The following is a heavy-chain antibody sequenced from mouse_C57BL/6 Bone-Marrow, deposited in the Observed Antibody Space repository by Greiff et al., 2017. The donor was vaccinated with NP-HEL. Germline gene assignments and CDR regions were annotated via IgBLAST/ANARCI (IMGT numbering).Heavy chain of an antibody. V-gene: IGHV1-15*01. CDR1: GYTFTDYE. CDR2: IDPETGGT. Sequence: VQLQQSGAELVRPGASVTLSCKASGYTFTDYEMHWVKQTPVHGLEWIGAIDPETGGTAYNQKFKGKAILTADKSSSTAYMELRSLTSEDSAVYYCTREKGIYYYGLFAYWGQGTLVTVSA. J-gene: IGHJ3*01. CDR3: TREKGIYYYGLFAY. D-gene: IGHD1-1*01.